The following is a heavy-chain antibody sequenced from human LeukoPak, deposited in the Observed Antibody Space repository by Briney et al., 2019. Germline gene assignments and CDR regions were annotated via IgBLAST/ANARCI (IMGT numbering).Heavy chain of an antibody. CDR1: GDSMRGYY. Sequence: SETLSLTCNVSGDSMRGYYWSWIRQPPGRGLEWIGYIYYSGSTSYNPSLKSRVTISVDTSKKQFSLKLISVTAADTAVYYCARGGYSGYDFEYWGQGTLVTVSS. CDR3: ARGGYSGYDFEY. V-gene: IGHV4-59*01. D-gene: IGHD5-12*01. J-gene: IGHJ4*02. CDR2: IYYSGST.